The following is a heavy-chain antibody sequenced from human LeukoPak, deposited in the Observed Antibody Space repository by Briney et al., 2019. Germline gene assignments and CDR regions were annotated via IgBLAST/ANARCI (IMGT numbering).Heavy chain of an antibody. CDR1: GFTFSSYA. J-gene: IGHJ3*02. V-gene: IGHV3-30-3*01. CDR2: MSYGGTYK. D-gene: IGHD2-15*01. CDR3: ARSRGSPNSGEDAFDI. Sequence: GGSLRLSCAASGFTFSSYAMHWVRQAPGKGLGWVAVMSYGGTYKYYADSVKGRFTISRDNSKNTVYLQMNSLRGEDTAVYYCARSRGSPNSGEDAFDIWGQGTVVTVSS.